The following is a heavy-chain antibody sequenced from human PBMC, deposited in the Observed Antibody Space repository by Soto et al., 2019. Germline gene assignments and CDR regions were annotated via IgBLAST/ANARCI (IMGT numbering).Heavy chain of an antibody. CDR3: ARAGLGDGSDY. Sequence: QVQLQESGPGLVKPSETLSLTCSVSGGSVSSGSYYWSWIRHPPGKGLEWIGYIYYSGSTKYNPSLKSRVTISVDTSKNQFSLKLSSVTAADTAVYYCARAGLGDGSDYWGQGTLVTFSS. V-gene: IGHV4-61*01. CDR2: IYYSGST. J-gene: IGHJ4*02. D-gene: IGHD1-26*01. CDR1: GGSVSSGSYY.